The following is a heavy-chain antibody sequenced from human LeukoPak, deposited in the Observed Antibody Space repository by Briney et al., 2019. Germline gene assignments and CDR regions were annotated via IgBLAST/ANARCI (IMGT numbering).Heavy chain of an antibody. CDR3: ARDHGYSYGSNGYAFDI. J-gene: IGHJ3*02. Sequence: SETLSLTCTVSGGSISSYYWSWIRQPPGKGLEWIGYIYYSGSTYYNPSLKSRVTISVDTSKNQFSLKLSSVTAADTAVYYCARDHGYSYGSNGYAFDIWGQGTMVTVSS. D-gene: IGHD5-18*01. CDR1: GGSISSYY. CDR2: IYYSGST. V-gene: IGHV4-59*01.